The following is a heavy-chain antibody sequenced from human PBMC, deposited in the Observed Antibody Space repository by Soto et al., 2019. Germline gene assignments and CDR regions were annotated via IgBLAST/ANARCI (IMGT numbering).Heavy chain of an antibody. J-gene: IGHJ3*02. Sequence: QVQLVQSGAEAKKPGTSVKVSCEVSGGTFSNYAITWVRQAPGQGLEWLGGAIPVYGSTNYAQKFQGRVTITAGESATTTFMELSSLRSNDTAVYYCARRGVANSRDAFDIWGQGTLVTVS. D-gene: IGHD1-26*01. CDR3: ARRGVANSRDAFDI. CDR1: GGTFSNYA. CDR2: AIPVYGST. V-gene: IGHV1-69*01.